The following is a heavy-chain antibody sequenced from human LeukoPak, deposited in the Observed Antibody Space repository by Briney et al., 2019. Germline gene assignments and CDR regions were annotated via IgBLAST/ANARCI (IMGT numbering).Heavy chain of an antibody. V-gene: IGHV3-23*01. CDR3: ARPSGVVGATPWRPVFDP. J-gene: IGHJ5*02. D-gene: IGHD1-26*01. Sequence: GGSLRLSCAASGFTFSSYAMSWVRQAPGKGLEWVSAISGSGGSTYYADSVKGRFTISRDNSKNTLNLQMDSLRADDTAVYYCARPSGVVGATPWRPVFDPWGQGTLVTVSS. CDR2: ISGSGGST. CDR1: GFTFSSYA.